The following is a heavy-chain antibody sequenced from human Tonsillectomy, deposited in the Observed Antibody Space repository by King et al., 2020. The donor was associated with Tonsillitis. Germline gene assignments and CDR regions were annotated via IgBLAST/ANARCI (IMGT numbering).Heavy chain of an antibody. D-gene: IGHD2-2*01. CDR1: GFTFSDYY. CDR3: ARDQGPGYCSTTSCYQWGYPGNWFDP. J-gene: IGHJ5*02. CDR2: ISCSSSYT. V-gene: IGHV3-11*05. Sequence: HVQLVESGGGLVKPGGSLRLSCAASGFTFSDYYMSWIRQAPGKGLEWVSYISCSSSYTNYADSVKGRFTISRDNAKNSLYLQMNSLRAEDTAVYYCARDQGPGYCSTTSCYQWGYPGNWFDPWGQGTMVTVSS.